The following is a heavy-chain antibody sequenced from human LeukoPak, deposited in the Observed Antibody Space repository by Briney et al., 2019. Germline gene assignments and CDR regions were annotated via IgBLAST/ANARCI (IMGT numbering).Heavy chain of an antibody. Sequence: GGSLRLSCAASGFTFSTFAMAWVRQAPGRGLEWVSVIGPESGDIRYSDSVKGRFSISRDNSKSTLFLQMNSLRADDTALYYCAKYCGGGCFRNFDSWGQGTLVTVSS. CDR1: GFTFSTFA. CDR2: IGPESGDI. V-gene: IGHV3-23*01. CDR3: AKYCGGGCFRNFDS. D-gene: IGHD2-21*02. J-gene: IGHJ4*02.